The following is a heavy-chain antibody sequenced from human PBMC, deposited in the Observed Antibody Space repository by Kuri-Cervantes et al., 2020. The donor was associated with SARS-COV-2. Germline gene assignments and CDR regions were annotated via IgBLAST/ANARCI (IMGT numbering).Heavy chain of an antibody. D-gene: IGHD3-16*01. CDR2: IDEHGSYR. CDR1: GLTFSRFW. Sequence: GGPLRLSCEVSGLTFSRFWMHWVRQVPGKGLVWVSRIDEHGSYRDHADSVKGRFTISRDNSKNTLYLQMNSLRAEDTAVYYCARLSGYVWGGDDAFDIWGQGTMVTVSS. CDR3: ARLSGYVWGGDDAFDI. V-gene: IGHV3-74*01. J-gene: IGHJ3*02.